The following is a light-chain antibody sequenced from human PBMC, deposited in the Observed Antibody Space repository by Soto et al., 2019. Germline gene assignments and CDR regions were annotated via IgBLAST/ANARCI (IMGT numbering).Light chain of an antibody. J-gene: IGLJ2*01. CDR1: SSNIGGNY. CDR3: AVWDDSLSGVV. Sequence: QLVLTQPPSASGTPGQRVTISCSGSSSNIGGNYVYWYQQLPGRAPKLLIYRNKQRPSGVPDRFSGSKSGTSASRAISGLRSEDEADYYCAVWDDSLSGVVFGGGTKLSVL. V-gene: IGLV1-47*01. CDR2: RNK.